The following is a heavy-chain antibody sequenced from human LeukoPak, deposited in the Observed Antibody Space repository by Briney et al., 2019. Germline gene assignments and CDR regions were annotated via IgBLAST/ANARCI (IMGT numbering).Heavy chain of an antibody. CDR1: GGTFSSYA. D-gene: IGHD3-10*01. CDR3: ARGGSYYGSGKDWFDP. J-gene: IGHJ5*02. CDR2: IIPILGIA. V-gene: IGHV1-69*04. Sequence: SVKVSCKASGGTFSSYAISWVRQAPGQGLEWMGRIIPILGIANYAQKFQGRVTITADKSTSTAYMELSSLRSGDTAVYYCARGGSYYGSGKDWFDPWGQGTLVTVSS.